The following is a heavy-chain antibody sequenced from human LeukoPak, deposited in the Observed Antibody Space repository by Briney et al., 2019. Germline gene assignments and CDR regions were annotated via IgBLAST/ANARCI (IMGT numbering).Heavy chain of an antibody. Sequence: GRSLRLSCEASGFTFSNYAIHWVRQAPGKGLEWVAVISYDGSNKFYADSVKGRFTISRDNSKNTLYLQMNSLRAEDTAVYYCARVLRWLVTYFYYGMDVWGQGTTVTVSS. CDR3: ARVLRWLVTYFYYGMDV. D-gene: IGHD6-19*01. CDR1: GFTFSNYA. V-gene: IGHV3-30-3*01. J-gene: IGHJ6*02. CDR2: ISYDGSNK.